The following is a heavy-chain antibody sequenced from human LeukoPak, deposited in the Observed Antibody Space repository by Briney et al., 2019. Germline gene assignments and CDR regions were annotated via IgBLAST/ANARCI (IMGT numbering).Heavy chain of an antibody. D-gene: IGHD3-22*01. V-gene: IGHV4-4*07. CDR1: GGSISSYY. Sequence: TPSETLSLTCTVSGGSISSYYWSWIRQPAGKGLEWIGRIYTSGSTNYNPSLKSRVTMSVDTSKNQFSLKLSSVTAADTAVYYCAREFHYYDSSGYYYGPVVAFDIWGQGTMVTVSS. CDR2: IYTSGST. CDR3: AREFHYYDSSGYYYGPVVAFDI. J-gene: IGHJ3*02.